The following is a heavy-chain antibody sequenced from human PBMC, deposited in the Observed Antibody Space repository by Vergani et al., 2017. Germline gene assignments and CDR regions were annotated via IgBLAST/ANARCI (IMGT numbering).Heavy chain of an antibody. Sequence: QVQLQESGPGLVKPSQTLSLTCTVSGGSISSGSYYWSWIRQPPGKGLEWIGEINHSGSTNYNPSLKSRVTISVDTSKNQFSLKLSSVTAADTAVYYCARWPHGNYYYYYGMDVWGQGTTVTVSS. CDR3: ARWPHGNYYYYYGMDV. J-gene: IGHJ6*02. CDR1: GGSISSGSYY. CDR2: INHSGST. V-gene: IGHV4-39*07. D-gene: IGHD4-23*01.